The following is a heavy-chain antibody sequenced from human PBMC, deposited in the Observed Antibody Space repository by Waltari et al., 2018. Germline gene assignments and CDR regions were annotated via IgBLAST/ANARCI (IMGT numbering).Heavy chain of an antibody. Sequence: QVQLQQWGAGLLKPSETLSLTCAVYGGSFSGYYWSWIRQPPGKGLEWIGEINHSGRTNHNPSLKSRVTISVDTSKNQFSLKLSSVTAADTAVYYCARLRSLLWFGELRDYWGQGTLVTVSS. V-gene: IGHV4-34*01. CDR2: INHSGRT. J-gene: IGHJ4*02. D-gene: IGHD3-10*01. CDR1: GGSFSGYY. CDR3: ARLRSLLWFGELRDY.